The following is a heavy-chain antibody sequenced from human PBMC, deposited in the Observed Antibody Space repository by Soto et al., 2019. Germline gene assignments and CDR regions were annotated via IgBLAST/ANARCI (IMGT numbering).Heavy chain of an antibody. Sequence: GGSLRLSCAASGFTFSSYAMHWVRQAPGKGLEWVAVISYDGSNKYYADSVKGRFTISRDNSKNTLYLQMNSLRAEDTAVYYCAQAYSSGWYGGFDYWGQGTLVTVSS. J-gene: IGHJ4*02. CDR1: GFTFSSYA. V-gene: IGHV3-30-3*01. CDR3: AQAYSSGWYGGFDY. D-gene: IGHD6-19*01. CDR2: ISYDGSNK.